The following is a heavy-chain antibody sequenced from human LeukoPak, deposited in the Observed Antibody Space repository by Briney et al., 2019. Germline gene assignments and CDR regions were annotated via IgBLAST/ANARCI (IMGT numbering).Heavy chain of an antibody. Sequence: GESLKISCKGSGYSFTSYWISWVRQMPGKGLEWMGRIDPSDSYTNYSPSFQDHVTISADKSISTAYLQWSSLKASDTAMYYCARHEGYSYDSDYWGQGTLVTVSS. V-gene: IGHV5-10-1*01. CDR3: ARHEGYSYDSDY. D-gene: IGHD5-18*01. CDR2: IDPSDSYT. J-gene: IGHJ4*02. CDR1: GYSFTSYW.